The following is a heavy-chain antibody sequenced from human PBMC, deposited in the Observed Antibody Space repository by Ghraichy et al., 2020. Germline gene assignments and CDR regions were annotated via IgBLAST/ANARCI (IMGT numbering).Heavy chain of an antibody. Sequence: GESLNISCAASGFTFSDYYMSWIRQAPGKGLEWVSYISFDGDSKPYADSVKGRFTISRDNAKNSLYLQMNSLRAEDTAVYYCARVFSLVAAGTTDYWGQGTLVTVSS. CDR3: ARVFSLVAAGTTDY. D-gene: IGHD6-13*01. CDR1: GFTFSDYY. V-gene: IGHV3-11*01. CDR2: ISFDGDSK. J-gene: IGHJ4*02.